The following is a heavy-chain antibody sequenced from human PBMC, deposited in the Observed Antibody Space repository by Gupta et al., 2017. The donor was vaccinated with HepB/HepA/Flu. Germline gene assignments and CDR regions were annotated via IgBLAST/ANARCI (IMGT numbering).Heavy chain of an antibody. J-gene: IGHJ6*02. CDR1: GCPVSRKY. CDR3: AREPSGAVAGSYGMDV. V-gene: IGHV3-66*01. CDR2: SYSSGST. D-gene: IGHD6-19*01. Sequence: EVQLVETGGGWVRRGGSLGRSWAASGCPVSRKYFKWVRQAPGKGLEWVSVSYSSGSTYYAESVKGRFTISRDNAKNTLYLQMNSLRAEDTAMYYCAREPSGAVAGSYGMDVWGQGTTVTVSS.